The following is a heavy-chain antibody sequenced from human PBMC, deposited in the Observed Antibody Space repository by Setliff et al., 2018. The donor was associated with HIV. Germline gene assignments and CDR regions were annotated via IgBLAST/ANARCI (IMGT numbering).Heavy chain of an antibody. CDR3: ARDWNGSGRAMDV. V-gene: IGHV3-30*02. Sequence: GGSLRLSCAASGFTFSNSWMNWVRQAPGKGLVWVAFIRLDGSDKFYADSVKGRFTISRDNSKNTLYLQMNSLRDEDTAVYYCARDWNGSGRAMDVWGKGTAVTVSS. CDR2: IRLDGSDK. D-gene: IGHD3-10*01. J-gene: IGHJ6*03. CDR1: GFTFSNSW.